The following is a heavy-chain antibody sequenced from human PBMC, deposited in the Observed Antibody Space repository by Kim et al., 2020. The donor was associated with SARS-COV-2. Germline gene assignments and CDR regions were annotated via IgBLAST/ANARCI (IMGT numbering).Heavy chain of an antibody. CDR1: GGSFSGYH. J-gene: IGHJ6*02. V-gene: IGHV4-34*01. CDR3: ARGRAGVVPSPILGLGPYYDCCALDV. Sequence: SETLSLTCAVSGGSFSGYHWTWIRQSPGKGLEWIGEINHSGGTNCNPSLKSRVTITLDTSKNQFSLRLGPVSAADTAGYCCARGRAGVVPSPILGLGPYYDCCALDVWGQGTTVTVSS. CDR2: INHSGGT. D-gene: IGHD3-3*01.